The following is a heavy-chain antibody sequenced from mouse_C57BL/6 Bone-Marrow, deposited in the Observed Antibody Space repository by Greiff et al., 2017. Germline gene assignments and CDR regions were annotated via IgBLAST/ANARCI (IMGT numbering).Heavy chain of an antibody. CDR1: GYSITSGYY. V-gene: IGHV3-6*01. D-gene: IGHD1-1*01. Sequence: EVQRVESGPGLVKPSQSLSLTCSVTGYSITSGYYWNWIRQFPGNKLEWMGYISYDGSNNYNPSLKNRISITRDTSKNQFFLKLNSVTTEDTATYYCARGVVATSDYWGQGTTLTVSS. J-gene: IGHJ2*01. CDR2: ISYDGSN. CDR3: ARGVVATSDY.